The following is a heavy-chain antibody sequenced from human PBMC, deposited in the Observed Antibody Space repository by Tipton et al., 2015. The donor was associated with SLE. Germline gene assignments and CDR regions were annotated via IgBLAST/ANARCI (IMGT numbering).Heavy chain of an antibody. CDR3: ARLSCSSISCYVDS. Sequence: TLSLTCAVSGYPISSGYYWGWIRQPPGKGLEWFGSIYHSGNTYYNPSLKSRVTISVDTSKNQFSLKLTSVTAADTAVYYCARLSCSSISCYVDSWGQGTLVTVSS. D-gene: IGHD2-15*01. J-gene: IGHJ4*02. CDR1: GYPISSGYY. V-gene: IGHV4-38-2*01. CDR2: IYHSGNT.